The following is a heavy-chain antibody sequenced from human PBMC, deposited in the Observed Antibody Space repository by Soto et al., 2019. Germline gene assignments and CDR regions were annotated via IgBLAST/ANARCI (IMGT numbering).Heavy chain of an antibody. V-gene: IGHV1-3*01. CDR3: ARVKALQRSPSQQPSDY. Sequence: RASVKVSCKASGYTFTSYAMHWVRQAPGQRLEWMGWINAGNGNTKYSQKFQGRVTITRDTSASTAYMELSSLRSEDSAVYYCARVKALQRSPSQQPSDYWGQGTLVTVSS. CDR1: GYTFTSYA. D-gene: IGHD6-6*01. CDR2: INAGNGNT. J-gene: IGHJ4*02.